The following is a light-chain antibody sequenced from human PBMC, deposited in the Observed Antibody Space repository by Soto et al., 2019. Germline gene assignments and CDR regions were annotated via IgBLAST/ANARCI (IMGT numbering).Light chain of an antibody. CDR1: QSVSSN. V-gene: IGKV3-15*01. CDR2: GAS. Sequence: DIVMTQSPATLSVSPGERATLSCRASQSVSSNLAWYQQKPGQAPRLLIYGASTRATGIPARFSGSGSGTEFTLTISSLQSEDLAVYYCQQYYNWPWTFGQGTKVDIK. J-gene: IGKJ1*01. CDR3: QQYYNWPWT.